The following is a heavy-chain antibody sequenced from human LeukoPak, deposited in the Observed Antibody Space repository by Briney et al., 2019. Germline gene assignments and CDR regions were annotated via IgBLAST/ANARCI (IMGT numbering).Heavy chain of an antibody. Sequence: GASVKVSCKASGRTFSSYAISWVRQAPGQGLEWMGGIIPIFGTTNYAQKFQGRVTITADESTSTAYMELSSLRSEDTAVYYCARELVGLDAFDIWGQGTMVTVSS. CDR2: IIPIFGTT. CDR1: GRTFSSYA. V-gene: IGHV1-69*13. CDR3: ARELVGLDAFDI. J-gene: IGHJ3*02.